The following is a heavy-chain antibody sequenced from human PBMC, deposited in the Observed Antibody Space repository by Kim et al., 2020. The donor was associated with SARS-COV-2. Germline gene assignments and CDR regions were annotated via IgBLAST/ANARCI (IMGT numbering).Heavy chain of an antibody. V-gene: IGHV3-23*01. CDR2: ISGSGGST. D-gene: IGHD2-2*01. Sequence: GGSLRLSCAASGFTFSSYAMSWVRQAPGKGLEWVSAISGSGGSTYYADSVKGRFTISRDNSKNTLYLQMNSLRAEDTAVYYCAKEEGYCSSTSCPRPFDYWGQGTLVTVSS. J-gene: IGHJ4*02. CDR1: GFTFSSYA. CDR3: AKEEGYCSSTSCPRPFDY.